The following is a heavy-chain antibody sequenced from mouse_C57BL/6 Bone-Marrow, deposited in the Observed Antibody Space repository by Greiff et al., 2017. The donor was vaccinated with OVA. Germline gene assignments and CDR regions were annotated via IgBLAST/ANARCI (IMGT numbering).Heavy chain of an antibody. D-gene: IGHD2-1*01. CDR3: ARYYGNSWGFAY. Sequence: EVQLQQSGAELVKPGASVKLSCTASGFNIKDYYMHWVKQRPEQGLEWIGRIDPEDGETNYAPKFQGKATITADTSSNTAYLQLSSLTSEDTAVYYCARYYGNSWGFAYWGQGTLVTVSA. V-gene: IGHV14-2*01. J-gene: IGHJ3*01. CDR1: GFNIKDYY. CDR2: IDPEDGET.